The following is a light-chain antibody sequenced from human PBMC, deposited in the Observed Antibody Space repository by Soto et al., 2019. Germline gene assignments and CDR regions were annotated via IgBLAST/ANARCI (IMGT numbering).Light chain of an antibody. CDR2: KAS. J-gene: IGKJ1*01. CDR1: QSISAW. V-gene: IGKV1-5*03. Sequence: DIQMTQSPSTLSASVGDRVTITCRASQSISAWLAWYQQKPGKAPKLLIYKASSLDTGVPSRFSGSGSGTEFTLTISSLQPDDFATYYCQQYKTYLWTFGQGTKVEIK. CDR3: QQYKTYLWT.